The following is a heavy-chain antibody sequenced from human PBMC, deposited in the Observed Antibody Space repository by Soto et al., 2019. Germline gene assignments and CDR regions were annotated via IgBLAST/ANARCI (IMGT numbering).Heavy chain of an antibody. CDR2: ISYDGSNK. CDR1: GFTFSSYG. Sequence: QVQLVESGGGVVQPGRSLRLSCAASGFTFSSYGMHWVRQAPGKGLEWVAVISYDGSNKYYADSVKGRFTISRDNSKNTLYLQMNSLRAEDTAVYYCAKDGRRYDSSGYYFDYWGQGTLVTVSS. V-gene: IGHV3-30*18. D-gene: IGHD3-22*01. CDR3: AKDGRRYDSSGYYFDY. J-gene: IGHJ4*02.